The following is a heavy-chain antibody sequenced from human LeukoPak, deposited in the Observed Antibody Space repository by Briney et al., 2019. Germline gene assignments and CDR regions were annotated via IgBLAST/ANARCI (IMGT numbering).Heavy chain of an antibody. Sequence: SETLSLTCAVYGGSISSYYWSWIRQPPGKGLEWIGYIYYSGSTNYNPSLKSRVTISVDTSKNQFSLKLSSVTAADTAVYYCAGGGYYGSGNDFRFDPWGQGTLVTVSS. CDR3: AGGGYYGSGNDFRFDP. D-gene: IGHD3-10*01. CDR2: IYYSGST. CDR1: GGSISSYY. V-gene: IGHV4-59*01. J-gene: IGHJ5*02.